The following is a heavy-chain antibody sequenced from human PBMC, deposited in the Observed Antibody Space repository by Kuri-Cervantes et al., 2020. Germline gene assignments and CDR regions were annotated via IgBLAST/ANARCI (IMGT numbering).Heavy chain of an antibody. V-gene: IGHV3-30-3*01. CDR1: GFTFSSYA. D-gene: IGHD5-24*01. CDR3: ARDRGDGYNF. J-gene: IGHJ4*02. CDR2: ISYDGSNK. Sequence: GGSLRLSCAASGFTFSSYAMHWVRQAPGKGLEWVAVISYDGSNKYYADSVKGRFTISRDNSKNTLYLQMNSLRAEDTAVYYCARDRGDGYNFWGQGTLVTVSS.